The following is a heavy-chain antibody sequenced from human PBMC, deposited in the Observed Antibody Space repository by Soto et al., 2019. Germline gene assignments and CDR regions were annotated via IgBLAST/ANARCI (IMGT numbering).Heavy chain of an antibody. V-gene: IGHV3-9*01. Sequence: EVQLVESGGGLVQPGRSLRLSCAASGFTFVDYAMHWVRQAPGQGLEWVSGISWDGGYKGYADSVKGRFTISRDNAKKSLYLEMNSLRVEDTALYYCTKDEGYCSSISSKDAFDYWGQGTMVTVS. CDR2: ISWDGGYK. J-gene: IGHJ3*01. CDR1: GFTFVDYA. CDR3: TKDEGYCSSISSKDAFDY. D-gene: IGHD2-2*01.